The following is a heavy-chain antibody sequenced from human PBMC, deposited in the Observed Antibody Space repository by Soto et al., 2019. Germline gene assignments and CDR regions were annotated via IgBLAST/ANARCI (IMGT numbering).Heavy chain of an antibody. J-gene: IGHJ6*02. V-gene: IGHV1-3*01. CDR3: ARDYHPVVARHYYGMDV. CDR1: GYTFTSYA. D-gene: IGHD6-6*01. CDR2: INAGNGNT. Sequence: QVQLVQSGAEVKKPGASVKVSCKASGYTFTSYAMHWVRQAPGQRLEWMGWINAGNGNTKYSQKFQGRVTVTRYTAASTAYMELSSLRSEDTAVYYCARDYHPVVARHYYGMDVWGQGTTVTVSS.